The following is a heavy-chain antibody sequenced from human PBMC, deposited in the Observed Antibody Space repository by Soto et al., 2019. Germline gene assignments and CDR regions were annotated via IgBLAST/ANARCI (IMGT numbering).Heavy chain of an antibody. D-gene: IGHD3-16*01. CDR3: AKDWAHFDY. Sequence: GSLRLSCAASGFIFSDYAMSWVRQAPGKGLEWVSLVRGNDDNAYYADSVRGRFTISRDNSKNTLYLQMNSLRPEDTALYYCAKDWAHFDYWAPGTLVTVSS. CDR2: VRGNDDNA. V-gene: IGHV3-23*01. J-gene: IGHJ4*02. CDR1: GFIFSDYA.